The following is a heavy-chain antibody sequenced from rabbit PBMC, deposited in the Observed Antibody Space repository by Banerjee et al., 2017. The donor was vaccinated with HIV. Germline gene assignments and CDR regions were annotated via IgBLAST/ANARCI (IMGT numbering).Heavy chain of an antibody. Sequence: QSLEESGGDLVKPGASLTLTCTASGFSFSSGYYMCWVRQAPGKGLEWIGCISTGDGSTYYASWAKGRFTISKTSSTTVTLQVTSLTAADTATYFCARESAGYAGYGDEIGHYFNLWGPGTLVTVS. CDR3: ARESAGYAGYGDEIGHYFNL. V-gene: IGHV1S40*01. J-gene: IGHJ4*01. CDR2: ISTGDGST. CDR1: GFSFSSGYY. D-gene: IGHD7-1*01.